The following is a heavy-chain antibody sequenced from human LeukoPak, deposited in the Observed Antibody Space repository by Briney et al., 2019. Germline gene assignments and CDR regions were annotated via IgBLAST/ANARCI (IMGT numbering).Heavy chain of an antibody. V-gene: IGHV3-7*01. CDR1: GFTFSSYA. Sequence: GGSLRLSCAASGFTFSSYAMSWVRQAPGKGLEWVANIRQDESEKYYVDSVKGRFTISRDNAKNSLYLQMNSLRAEDTAVYYCARDSGSAYYYGSGTYYYDAFDFWGQGTTVTVSS. CDR2: IRQDESEK. D-gene: IGHD3-10*01. J-gene: IGHJ3*01. CDR3: ARDSGSAYYYGSGTYYYDAFDF.